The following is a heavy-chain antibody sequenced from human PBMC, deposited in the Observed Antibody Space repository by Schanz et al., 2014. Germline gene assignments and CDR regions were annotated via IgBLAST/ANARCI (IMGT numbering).Heavy chain of an antibody. D-gene: IGHD1-26*01. CDR1: GFTFSNYN. V-gene: IGHV3-48*01. CDR2: ISRSSSTI. J-gene: IGHJ4*02. CDR3: AKEWSPSF. Sequence: EVQLVESGGGLVQPGGSLRLSCEASGFTFSNYNMNWVRQAPGKGLEWVSYISRSSSTIYYTDSVKGRFTVSRDNAKSTLFLQMDSLRPEDTAIYYCAKEWSPSFWGQGTLVTVSS.